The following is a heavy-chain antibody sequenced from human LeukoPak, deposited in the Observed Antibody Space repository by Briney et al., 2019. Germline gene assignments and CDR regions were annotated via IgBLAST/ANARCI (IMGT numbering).Heavy chain of an antibody. CDR1: GGSISSYY. CDR2: IYYSGST. V-gene: IGHV4-59*08. CDR3: ARLSDTGYSSSWYYYYYGMDV. Sequence: SETLSLTCTVSGGSISSYYWSWIRQPPGKGLEWIGYIYYSGSTNYNPSLKSRVTISVDTSKNQFSLKLSSVTAADTAVYYCARLSDTGYSSSWYYYYYGMDVWGQGTTVTVSS. D-gene: IGHD6-13*01. J-gene: IGHJ6*02.